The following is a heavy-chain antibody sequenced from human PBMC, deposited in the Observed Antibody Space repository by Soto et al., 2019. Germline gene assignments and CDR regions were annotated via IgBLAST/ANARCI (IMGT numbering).Heavy chain of an antibody. Sequence: SETLYVTCTVPGGSISSYYWSWIRQPAGKGLEWIGRIYTSGSTNYNPSLKSRVTMSVDTSKNQFSLKLSSVTAADTAVYYCARVPSRYGELNYWGQGTLVTVSS. D-gene: IGHD4-17*01. CDR3: ARVPSRYGELNY. CDR2: IYTSGST. V-gene: IGHV4-4*07. CDR1: GGSISSYY. J-gene: IGHJ4*02.